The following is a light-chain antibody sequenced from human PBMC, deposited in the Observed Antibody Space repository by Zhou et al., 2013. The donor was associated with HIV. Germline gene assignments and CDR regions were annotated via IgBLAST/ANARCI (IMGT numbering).Light chain of an antibody. Sequence: DIQMTQSPSSLSASVGDRVSITCRASQGIGNDQGWYQQKPGEAPKRLIFAASRLQSGVPSRFSGNGYGTEFTLTISGLQPEDFATYYCLQHNTYPYTFGQGTRLDIK. V-gene: IGKV1-17*01. J-gene: IGKJ2*01. CDR3: LQHNTYPYT. CDR1: QGIGND. CDR2: AAS.